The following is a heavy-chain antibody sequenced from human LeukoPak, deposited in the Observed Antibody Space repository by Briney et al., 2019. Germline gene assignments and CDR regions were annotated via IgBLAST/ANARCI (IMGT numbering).Heavy chain of an antibody. CDR2: INPNSGGT. CDR1: GYTFTGYY. J-gene: IGHJ6*03. D-gene: IGHD3-9*01. Sequence: ASVKVSCKASGYTFTGYYMHWVRQAPGQGLEWMGWINPNSGGTNYAQKFQGRVTMTRDTSISTAYMELRSLRSDDTAVYYCARNDILTGYYPLPYYYYMDVWGKGTTVTVSS. CDR3: ARNDILTGYYPLPYYYYMDV. V-gene: IGHV1-2*02.